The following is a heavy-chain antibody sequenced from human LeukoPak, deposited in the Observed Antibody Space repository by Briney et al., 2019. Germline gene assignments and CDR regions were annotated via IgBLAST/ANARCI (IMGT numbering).Heavy chain of an antibody. J-gene: IGHJ4*02. D-gene: IGHD3-10*01. V-gene: IGHV1-69*06. CDR3: ARGDGSGSYYCVY. CDR2: IIPIFGTA. CDR1: GGTFSSSA. Sequence: SVKLSCKASGGTFSSSAISWVRHAPGQGLEWMGGIIPIFGTANYAQKFQGRVTITADKSTSTAYMELSSLRSEDTAVYYCARGDGSGSYYCVYWGQGTLVTVSS.